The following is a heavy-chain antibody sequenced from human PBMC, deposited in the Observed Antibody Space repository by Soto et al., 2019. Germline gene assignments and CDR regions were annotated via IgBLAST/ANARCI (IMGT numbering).Heavy chain of an antibody. J-gene: IGHJ4*02. V-gene: IGHV1-2*02. CDR1: GYMFTGFY. CDR3: AAAAIPVAGRHPDF. Sequence: ASVKVSCKASGYMFTGFYLHWVRQAPGQGLEWMGWINPNNGVTTYAKNFQGRVTMTRDSSISTAYMELSSLRSDDTAVYFCAAAAIPVAGRHPDFWGQGTVVTVS. CDR2: INPNNGVT. D-gene: IGHD6-19*01.